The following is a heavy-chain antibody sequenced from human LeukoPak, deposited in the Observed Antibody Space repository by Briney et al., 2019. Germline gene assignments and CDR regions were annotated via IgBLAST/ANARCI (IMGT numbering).Heavy chain of an antibody. J-gene: IGHJ5*02. CDR2: IYHSGST. CDR3: ARVPPSPITMIHA. D-gene: IGHD3-22*01. CDR1: GYSISSGYY. V-gene: IGHV4-38-2*02. Sequence: SETLSLTCTVSGYSISSGYYWGWIRQPPGKGLEWIGSIYHSGSTYYNPSLKSRVTISVDTSKNQFSLKLSSVTAADTAVYYCARVPPSPITMIHAWGQGTLVTVSS.